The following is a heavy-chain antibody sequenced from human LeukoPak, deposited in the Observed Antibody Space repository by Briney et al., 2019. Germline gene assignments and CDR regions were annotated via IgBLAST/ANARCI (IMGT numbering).Heavy chain of an antibody. CDR2: IKEDGSEK. Sequence: PGGSLRLSCAASGFTLSAHWVSWVRPAPGKGLEWVANIKEDGSEKYYVDSVKGRFTISRDNAKNSLYLQMNSLRAEDTAVYYCARDLYSQYWGQGTLVTVSS. J-gene: IGHJ4*02. D-gene: IGHD2-21*01. CDR1: GFTLSAHW. CDR3: ARDLYSQY. V-gene: IGHV3-7*01.